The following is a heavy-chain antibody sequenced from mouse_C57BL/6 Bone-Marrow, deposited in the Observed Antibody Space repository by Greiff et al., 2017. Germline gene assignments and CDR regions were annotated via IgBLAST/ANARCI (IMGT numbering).Heavy chain of an antibody. J-gene: IGHJ3*01. CDR1: GFSFTSYG. V-gene: IGHV2-2*01. CDR2: IWSGGST. CDR3: AREKIYYDYDGFAY. D-gene: IGHD2-4*01. Sequence: QVQLQQSGPGLVQPSHSLSITCTASGFSFTSYGVHWVRQSPGKGLEWLGVIWSGGSTDYNAAFISRLSISKDNSKSQVFFKMNSLQADDTAIYYCAREKIYYDYDGFAYWGRGTLVTVSA.